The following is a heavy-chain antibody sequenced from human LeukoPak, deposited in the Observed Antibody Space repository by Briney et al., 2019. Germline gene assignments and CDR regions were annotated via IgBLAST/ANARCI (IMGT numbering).Heavy chain of an antibody. CDR3: ARDEPFWGNGFRENDY. CDR2: IKQDGSEK. Sequence: PGGSLRLSCAASGFTFSSYWMSWVRQAPGKGLEWVANIKQDGSEKYYVDSVKGRFTISRDNAKNSLYLQMNSLRAEDTAVYYCARDEPFWGNGFRENDYWGQGTLVTVSS. V-gene: IGHV3-7*01. CDR1: GFTFSSYW. D-gene: IGHD3-16*01. J-gene: IGHJ4*02.